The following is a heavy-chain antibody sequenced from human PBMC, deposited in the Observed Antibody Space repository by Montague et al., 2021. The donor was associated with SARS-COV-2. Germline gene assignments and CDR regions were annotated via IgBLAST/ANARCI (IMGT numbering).Heavy chain of an antibody. CDR2: INDSESNNS. D-gene: IGHD4-23*01. Sequence: SETLSLTCAVYGGSFSGYYCAWIRHSPGKGLEWIAEINDSESNNSNFNPSLRSRVTISVDTSKSQFSLKLSSVSAADTGVYYCARWDPQTLTMIGLRGKSACGYWDQRTLVSVAS. CDR1: GGSFSGYY. CDR3: ARWDPQTLTMIGLRGKSACGY. V-gene: IGHV4-34*01. J-gene: IGHJ4*02.